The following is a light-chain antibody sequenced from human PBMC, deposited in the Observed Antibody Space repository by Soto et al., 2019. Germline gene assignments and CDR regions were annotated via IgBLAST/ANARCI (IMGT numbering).Light chain of an antibody. J-gene: IGLJ3*02. V-gene: IGLV1-40*01. Sequence: QSVLTQPPSVSGAPGQTVTISCTGSTSNIGAGYDVHWYQQLPGTAPRLLLSSHNNRPSGVPERFSGSRSGTSASLAISDLRSEDEGDYFCAAWDDSLRGVMFGGGTKLTVL. CDR3: AAWDDSLRGVM. CDR2: SHN. CDR1: TSNIGAGYD.